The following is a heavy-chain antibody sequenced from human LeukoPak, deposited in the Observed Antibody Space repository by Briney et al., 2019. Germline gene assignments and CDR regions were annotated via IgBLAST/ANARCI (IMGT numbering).Heavy chain of an antibody. Sequence: SETLSLTCTVSGGSISRDYWSWIRQPPGKGLEWIGYIDYAGRATYNPSLKSRVTISVDTSKNQFSLRLSSVTAAGTAVYYCARDRPGGSSLDYWGQGTLVTVSS. CDR2: IDYAGRA. CDR1: GGSISRDY. V-gene: IGHV4-59*01. J-gene: IGHJ4*02. D-gene: IGHD6-13*01. CDR3: ARDRPGGSSLDY.